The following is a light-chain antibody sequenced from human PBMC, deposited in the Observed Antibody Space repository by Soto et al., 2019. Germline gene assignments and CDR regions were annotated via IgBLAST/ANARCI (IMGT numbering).Light chain of an antibody. CDR2: DVT. J-gene: IGLJ1*01. Sequence: QSALTQPRSVSGSPGQSVTISCTGTISDVGVYNYVSWYQQHPGKAPKLMIYDVTKRPSGVPDRFSGSKSANTASLTISGLQAEDEADYYCCSYAGSYTFVFGTGTKVTVL. CDR3: CSYAGSYTFV. V-gene: IGLV2-11*01. CDR1: ISDVGVYNY.